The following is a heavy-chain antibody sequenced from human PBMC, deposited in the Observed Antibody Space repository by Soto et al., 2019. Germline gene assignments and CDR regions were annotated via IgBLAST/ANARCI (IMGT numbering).Heavy chain of an antibody. CDR3: ARQVFYYGSGTYHYFDC. CDR1: GGSISSNNFY. V-gene: IGHV4-39*01. J-gene: IGHJ4*02. D-gene: IGHD3-10*01. CDR2: IFYSGRT. Sequence: SETLSLTCTVSGGSISSNNFYWGWVRQPPGKGMEWIGSIFYSGRTHYNQSLESRVTISVDTSKNQFSLKLYAVAAADTALYYCARQVFYYGSGTYHYFDCWGQGTRVTVS.